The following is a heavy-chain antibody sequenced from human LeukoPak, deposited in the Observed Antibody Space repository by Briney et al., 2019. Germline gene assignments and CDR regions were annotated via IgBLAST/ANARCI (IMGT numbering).Heavy chain of an antibody. CDR2: ISFSSGDI. Sequence: GGSPRLSCVASGFSFSRYTMNWVRQAPGKGLEWVSSISFSSGDIYYADSMKGRFTITRDNAKNSLYLQMNSLRAEDTAVYYCARDKQWLVSGYFDYWGQGTLVTVSS. J-gene: IGHJ4*02. D-gene: IGHD6-19*01. CDR1: GFSFSRYT. CDR3: ARDKQWLVSGYFDY. V-gene: IGHV3-21*01.